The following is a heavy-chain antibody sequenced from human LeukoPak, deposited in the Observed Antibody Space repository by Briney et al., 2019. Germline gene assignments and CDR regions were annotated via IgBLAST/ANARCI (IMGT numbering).Heavy chain of an antibody. Sequence: SQTLSLTCAVSGGSISSGGYSWSWIRQPPGKGLEWIGYIYHSGSTYYNPSLKSRVTISVDRSKNQFSLKLSSVTAADTAVYYCARVPEAVAETYYFDYWGQGTLVTVSS. CDR2: IYHSGST. D-gene: IGHD6-19*01. CDR1: GGSISSGGYS. J-gene: IGHJ4*02. V-gene: IGHV4-30-2*01. CDR3: ARVPEAVAETYYFDY.